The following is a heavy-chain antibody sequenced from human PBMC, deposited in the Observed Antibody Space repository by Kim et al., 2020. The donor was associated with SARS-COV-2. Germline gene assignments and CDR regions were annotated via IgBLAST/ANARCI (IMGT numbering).Heavy chain of an antibody. J-gene: IGHJ6*02. CDR3: AREGDDFWSGLYYYYYGMDV. Sequence: GRFTISRDNAKNSLYLQMNSLRAEDTAVYYCAREGDDFWSGLYYYYYGMDVWGQGTTVTVSS. V-gene: IGHV3-48*03. D-gene: IGHD3-3*01.